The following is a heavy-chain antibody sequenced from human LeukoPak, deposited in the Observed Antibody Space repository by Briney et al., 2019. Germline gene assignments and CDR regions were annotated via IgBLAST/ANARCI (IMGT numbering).Heavy chain of an antibody. CDR3: ATAPNYYGSGSYIGWFDP. Sequence: RASVRVSCKVSGYTLTELSMHWVRQAPGKGLEWMGGFNREDGETIYAQKFQGRVTMTKDTSTDTAYMELSSLRSEDTAVYYCATAPNYYGSGSYIGWFDPWGQGTLVTVSS. CDR1: GYTLTELS. V-gene: IGHV1-24*01. J-gene: IGHJ5*02. CDR2: FNREDGET. D-gene: IGHD3-10*01.